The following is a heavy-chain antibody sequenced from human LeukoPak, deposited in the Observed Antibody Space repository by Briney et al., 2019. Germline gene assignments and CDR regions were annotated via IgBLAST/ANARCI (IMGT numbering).Heavy chain of an antibody. J-gene: IGHJ4*02. Sequence: SQTLSLTCTVSGGSISSGDYYWSWIRQPPGKGLEWIGYIYYSGSTYYNPSLKSRVTISVDTSKNQFSLKLSSVTAADTAVYYWPGGGIQAAGRANFRGDFDSGGQETLVTVS. CDR1: GGSISSGDYY. CDR2: IYYSGST. CDR3: PGGGIQAAGRANFRGDFDS. V-gene: IGHV4-30-4*01. D-gene: IGHD6-13*01.